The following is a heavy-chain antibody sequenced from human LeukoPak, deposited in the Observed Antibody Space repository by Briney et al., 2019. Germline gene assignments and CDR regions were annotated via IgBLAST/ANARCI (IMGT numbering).Heavy chain of an antibody. J-gene: IGHJ4*02. D-gene: IGHD3-22*01. CDR2: LSGGGGST. CDR3: AKGYYYDSSAQDYFDF. Sequence: PGGSLRLSCAASGFTFSSYAMSWVRQAPGKGLEWVSALSGGGGSTYYADSVKGRFTISRDNSKNTLYLQMNSLRAEDTAVYYCAKGYYYDSSAQDYFDFWGRGTLVTVSS. CDR1: GFTFSSYA. V-gene: IGHV3-23*01.